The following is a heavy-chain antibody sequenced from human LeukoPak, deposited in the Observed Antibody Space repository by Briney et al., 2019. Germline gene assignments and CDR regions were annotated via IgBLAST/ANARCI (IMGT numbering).Heavy chain of an antibody. CDR3: SRKRWFGELFLFDY. J-gene: IGHJ4*02. V-gene: IGHV4-38-2*01. CDR1: GYSISSGYY. Sequence: SSETLSLTCAVSGYSISSGYYWGWKRHPPGKGLGGIGSSDHSGSTYYTPPLKCRATISVDTSKNQFSLKLSSVTAADTAVYYCSRKRWFGELFLFDYWGQGTLVTVSS. D-gene: IGHD3-10*01. CDR2: SDHSGST.